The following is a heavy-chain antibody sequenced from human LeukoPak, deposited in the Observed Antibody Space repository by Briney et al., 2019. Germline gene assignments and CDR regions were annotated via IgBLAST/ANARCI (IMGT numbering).Heavy chain of an antibody. Sequence: SETLSLTCAVYGGSFSGYYWSWIRQHPGKGLEWIGYIYYSGSTYYNPSLKSRVTISVDTSKNQFSLKLSSVTAADTAVYYCAREDYYDSSGLFDYWGQGTLVTVSS. J-gene: IGHJ4*02. CDR1: GGSFSGYY. V-gene: IGHV4-31*11. D-gene: IGHD3-22*01. CDR2: IYYSGST. CDR3: AREDYYDSSGLFDY.